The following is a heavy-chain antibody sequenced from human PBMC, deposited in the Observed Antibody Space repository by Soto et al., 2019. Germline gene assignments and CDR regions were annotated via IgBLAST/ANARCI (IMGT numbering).Heavy chain of an antibody. J-gene: IGHJ4*02. D-gene: IGHD5-12*01. V-gene: IGHV4-39*01. Sequence: SETLSLTCTVSGGSISSSSYYWGWIRQPPGKGLEWIGSIYYSGSTYYNPSLKSRVTISVDTSKNQFSLKLSSVTAADTAVYYCARVREYSGYDFKYYFDYWGQGTLVTVSS. CDR2: IYYSGST. CDR1: GGSISSSSYY. CDR3: ARVREYSGYDFKYYFDY.